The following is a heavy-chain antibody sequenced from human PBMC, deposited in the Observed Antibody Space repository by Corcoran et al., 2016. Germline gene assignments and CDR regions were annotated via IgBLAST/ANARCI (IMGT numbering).Heavy chain of an antibody. CDR3: AKSGGLRFSADYYGMDV. CDR1: GYSFTSYW. CDR2: IYPGDSDT. J-gene: IGHJ6*02. D-gene: IGHD3-3*01. Sequence: EVQLVQSGAEVKKPGESLKISCKGSGYSFTSYWIGWVRQMPGKGLEWMGIIYPGDSDTRYSPSFQGQVTISTDKSISTAYLQWTSLKASDTVMYYCAKSGGLRFSADYYGMDVWGQGTTVTVSS. V-gene: IGHV5-51*01.